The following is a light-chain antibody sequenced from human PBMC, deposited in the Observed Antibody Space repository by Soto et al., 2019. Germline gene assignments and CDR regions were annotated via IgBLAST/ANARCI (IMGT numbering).Light chain of an antibody. V-gene: IGKV3-15*01. Sequence: IVMTQSPATLSVSPGERATLSCRASQSVNSNLAWYQQKPGQAPRLLIYSAYTRATGIPARFSGSGSGTEFTLTISSLQSEDFAVYYCQQYNNWPWTFGQGTKVDIK. CDR2: SAY. J-gene: IGKJ1*01. CDR1: QSVNSN. CDR3: QQYNNWPWT.